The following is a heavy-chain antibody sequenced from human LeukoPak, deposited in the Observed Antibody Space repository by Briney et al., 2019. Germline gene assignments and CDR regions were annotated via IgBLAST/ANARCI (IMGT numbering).Heavy chain of an antibody. CDR1: GFTFSSYD. V-gene: IGHV3-53*01. Sequence: GGSLRLSCAASGFTFSSYDMHWVRQAPGKGLEWVSVIYSGGSTYYADSVKGRFTISRDNSKNTLYLQMNSLRVEDTAVYYCARAGWKYYDILTGYRHFDYWGQGTLVTVSS. D-gene: IGHD3-9*01. CDR3: ARAGWKYYDILTGYRHFDY. CDR2: IYSGGST. J-gene: IGHJ4*02.